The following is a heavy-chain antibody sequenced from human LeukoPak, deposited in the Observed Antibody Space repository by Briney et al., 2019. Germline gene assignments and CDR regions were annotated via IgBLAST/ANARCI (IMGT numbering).Heavy chain of an antibody. CDR2: ISAYNGNT. V-gene: IGHV1-18*01. D-gene: IGHD3-10*01. Sequence: GASVKVSCKASGYTFTSYGISWVRQAPGQGLEWMGWISAYNGNTNYAQKLQGRVTMTTDTSTSTAYMELRSLRSDDTAVYYCARFYYGSGSYYYNWFDPWGQGTLVTVS. J-gene: IGHJ5*02. CDR1: GYTFTSYG. CDR3: ARFYYGSGSYYYNWFDP.